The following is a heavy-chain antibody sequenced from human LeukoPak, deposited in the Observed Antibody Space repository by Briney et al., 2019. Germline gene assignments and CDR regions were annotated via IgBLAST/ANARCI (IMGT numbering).Heavy chain of an antibody. V-gene: IGHV1-2*02. CDR3: ARGALRYFDWLLRVYFDY. Sequence: ASVKVSCKASGYTFTGYYMHWVRRAPGQGLEWMGWINPNSGGTNYAQKFQGRVTMTRDTSISTAYMELSRLRSDDTAVYYCARGALRYFDWLLRVYFDYWGQGTLVTVSS. J-gene: IGHJ4*02. D-gene: IGHD3-9*01. CDR2: INPNSGGT. CDR1: GYTFTGYY.